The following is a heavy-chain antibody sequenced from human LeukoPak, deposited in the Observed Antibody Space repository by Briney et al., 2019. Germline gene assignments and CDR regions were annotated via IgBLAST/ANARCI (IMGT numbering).Heavy chain of an antibody. J-gene: IGHJ4*02. Sequence: PSETLSLTCAVSGGSISSSSYYWGWIRQPPGKGLEWIGSIYYSGSTYYNPSLKSRVTISVDTSKNQFSLKLSSVTAADTAVYYCARHLGPALLGYDFWSGPYYFDYWGQGTLVTVSS. CDR2: IYYSGST. CDR1: GGSISSSSYY. V-gene: IGHV4-39*01. D-gene: IGHD3-3*01. CDR3: ARHLGPALLGYDFWSGPYYFDY.